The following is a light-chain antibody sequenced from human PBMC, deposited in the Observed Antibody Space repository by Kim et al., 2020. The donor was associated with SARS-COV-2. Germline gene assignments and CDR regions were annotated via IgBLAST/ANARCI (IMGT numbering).Light chain of an antibody. Sequence: SATVEDRVTITCRASQGISSYLAWYQQKPRKAPKLLIYAASTLQSGVPSRFSGSGSGTDFTLTISSLQPEDFATYYCQQLNSYPTFGQGTRLEIK. CDR1: QGISSY. J-gene: IGKJ5*01. CDR2: AAS. CDR3: QQLNSYPT. V-gene: IGKV1-9*01.